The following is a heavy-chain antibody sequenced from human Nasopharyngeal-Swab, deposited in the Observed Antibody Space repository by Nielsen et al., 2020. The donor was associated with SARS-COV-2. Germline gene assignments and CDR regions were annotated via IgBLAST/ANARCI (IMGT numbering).Heavy chain of an antibody. J-gene: IGHJ3*02. CDR1: GFTFRSYA. V-gene: IGHV3-30-3*01. Sequence: GESPKIPCAASGFTFRSYAMHWVRQAPGKGLEWVAVISYDGSNKYYADSVKRRFTISRDNSKNTLYLQMNSLRAEDTAVYYCARNYYDSSDAFDIWGQGTMVTVSS. CDR3: ARNYYDSSDAFDI. D-gene: IGHD3-22*01. CDR2: ISYDGSNK.